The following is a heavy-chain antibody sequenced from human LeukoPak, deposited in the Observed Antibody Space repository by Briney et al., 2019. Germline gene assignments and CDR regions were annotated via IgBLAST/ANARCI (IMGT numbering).Heavy chain of an antibody. V-gene: IGHV4-30-2*01. CDR2: IYHSGST. J-gene: IGHJ3*02. CDR3: ARDRVDYYDSSGYYSIGAFDI. D-gene: IGHD3-22*01. Sequence: SQTLSLTCAVPGGSISNGGYSWSWIRQPPGKGLEWIGYIYHSGSTYYNPSLKSRVTISADRSKNQFSLKLNSVTAADTAVYYCARDRVDYYDSSGYYSIGAFDIWGQGTMVTVSS. CDR1: GGSISNGGYS.